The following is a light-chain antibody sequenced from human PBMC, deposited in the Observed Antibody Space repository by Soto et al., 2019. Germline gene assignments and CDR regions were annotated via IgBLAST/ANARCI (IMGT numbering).Light chain of an antibody. CDR1: QIISSY. CDR3: QQYNNWPT. CDR2: GAS. J-gene: IGKJ4*01. Sequence: DIQMTESPSSLSASVGDRVTITCRSSQIISSYFNWYQQKPGKAPKLLIFGASTLQDGVPSRFSGRGSGTEFTLTISSLQSEDFAVYYCQQYNNWPTFGGGTKVDI. V-gene: IGKV1-9*01.